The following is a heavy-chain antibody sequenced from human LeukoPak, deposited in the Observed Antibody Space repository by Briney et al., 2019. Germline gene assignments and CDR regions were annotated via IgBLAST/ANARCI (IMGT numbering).Heavy chain of an antibody. CDR1: GFTFGSYA. CDR3: AKVYMGPYSSNWPEYFQH. D-gene: IGHD6-13*01. Sequence: GGSLRLSCAASGFTFGSYAMSWVRQAPGKGLEWVSAISGSGGSTYYADSVRGRFTISRDNSKNTLYLQMNSLRAEDTAVYYCAKVYMGPYSSNWPEYFQHWGQGTLVTVSS. CDR2: ISGSGGST. J-gene: IGHJ1*01. V-gene: IGHV3-23*01.